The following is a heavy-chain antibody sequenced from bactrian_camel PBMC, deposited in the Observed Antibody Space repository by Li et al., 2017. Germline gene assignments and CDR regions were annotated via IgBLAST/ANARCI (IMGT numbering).Heavy chain of an antibody. CDR3: ECRGQRDDY. CDR1: YTNRRGC. J-gene: IGHJ4*01. Sequence: HVQLVESGGGSVQSGGSLRLSCAYTNRRGCIGWFRQAPGKERERVARIDGGGSTVYADSVKGRFTISQDSSKHTLYLQMNSLKSDDTAMYYCECRGQRDDYWGQGTQVTVS. CDR2: IDGGGST. V-gene: IGHV3S1*01.